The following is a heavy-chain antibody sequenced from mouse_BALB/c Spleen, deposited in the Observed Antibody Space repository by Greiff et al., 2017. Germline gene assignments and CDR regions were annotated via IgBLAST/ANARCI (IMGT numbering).Heavy chain of an antibody. D-gene: IGHD5-5*01. J-gene: IGHJ4*01. CDR1: GFTFSDYY. CDR2: ISDGGSYT. Sequence: EVQGVESGGGLVKPGGSLKLSCAASGFTFSDYYMYWVRQTPEKRLEWVATISDGGSYTYYPDSVKGRVTISRDNAKNNLYLQMSSLKSEDTAMYYCARGLPYYAMDYWGQGTSVTVSS. CDR3: ARGLPYYAMDY. V-gene: IGHV5-4*02.